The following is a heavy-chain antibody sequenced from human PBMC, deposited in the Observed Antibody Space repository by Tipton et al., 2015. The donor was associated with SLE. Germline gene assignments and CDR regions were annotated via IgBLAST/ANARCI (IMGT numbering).Heavy chain of an antibody. J-gene: IGHJ4*02. D-gene: IGHD3/OR15-3a*01. CDR1: GGTFSSYA. V-gene: IGHV1-18*01. Sequence: QLVQSGAEVKKPGSSVKVSCKASGGTFSSYAISWVRQAPGQGLEWMGWINPYNGNTNYAQKLQGRVSMTTDTSTSTAYMELRSLRSDDTAVYYCARGKGDWSYFDYWGQGTLVTVSS. CDR2: INPYNGNT. CDR3: ARGKGDWSYFDY.